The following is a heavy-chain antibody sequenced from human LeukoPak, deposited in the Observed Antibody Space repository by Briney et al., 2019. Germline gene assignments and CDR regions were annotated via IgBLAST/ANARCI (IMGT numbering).Heavy chain of an antibody. CDR1: GGSISSYY. CDR2: IYTSGNT. J-gene: IGHJ4*02. V-gene: IGHV4-4*07. Sequence: SGTLSLTCTVSGGSISSYYWSWVRQPAGRGLEWIGRIYTSGNTNYNPSLKGRVSMSVDTSKNQFSLNLSSATAADTAVYYCARGRGSSWYYFDYWGQGTLVTVSS. D-gene: IGHD6-13*01. CDR3: ARGRGSSWYYFDY.